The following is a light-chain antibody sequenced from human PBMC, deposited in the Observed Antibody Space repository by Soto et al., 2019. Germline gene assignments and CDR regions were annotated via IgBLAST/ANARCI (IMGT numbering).Light chain of an antibody. CDR2: GAS. CDR3: QQHGDSPT. Sequence: EIVLTQSPGSLALSPGERATLSCRASQSVSRGLDWYQQKPGQAPRLLSDGASSRATGSPDRFSGNGSGTDFTLTISRLEPEDSAVYYCQQHGDSPTCGGGTKVEIK. V-gene: IGKV3-20*01. CDR1: QSVSRG. J-gene: IGKJ4*01.